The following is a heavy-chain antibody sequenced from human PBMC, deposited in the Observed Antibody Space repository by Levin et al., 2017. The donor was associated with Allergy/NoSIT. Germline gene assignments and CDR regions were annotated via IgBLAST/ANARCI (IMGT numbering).Heavy chain of an antibody. Sequence: GGSLRLSCAASGFIFSRYWMSWVRQAPGKGLEWVANIKQDGSEKYYVDSVKGRFTISRDNAKNSLYLQMNSLRAEDTAVYYCASLYGMDVWGQGTTVTVSS. CDR2: IKQDGSEK. V-gene: IGHV3-7*01. CDR1: GFIFSRYW. CDR3: ASLYGMDV. J-gene: IGHJ6*02.